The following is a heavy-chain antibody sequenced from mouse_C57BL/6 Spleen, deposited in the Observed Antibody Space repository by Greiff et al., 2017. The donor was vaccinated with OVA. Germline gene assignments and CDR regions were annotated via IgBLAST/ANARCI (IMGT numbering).Heavy chain of an antibody. CDR3: TRRGWDGGFAY. CDR1: GYTFTDYE. J-gene: IGHJ3*01. V-gene: IGHV1-15*01. Sequence: QVQLQQSGAELVRPGASVTLSCKASGYTFTDYEMHWVKQTPVHGLEWIGAIDPETGGTAYNQKFKGKAILTADKSSSTAYMELRSLTSEDSAVYYCTRRGWDGGFAYWGQGTLVTVSA. CDR2: IDPETGGT. D-gene: IGHD4-1*01.